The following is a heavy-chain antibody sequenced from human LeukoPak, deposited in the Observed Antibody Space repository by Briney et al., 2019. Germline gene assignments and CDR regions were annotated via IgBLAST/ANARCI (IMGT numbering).Heavy chain of an antibody. D-gene: IGHD6-13*01. CDR2: INHSGGT. V-gene: IGHV4-34*01. CDR1: GGSFSGYY. Sequence: SETLSLTCAVYGGSFSGYYWSWIRQPPGKGLEWIGEINHSGGTNHNPSLKSRVTISVDTSKNQFSLKLSSVTAADTAVYYCARGLAAGTEYYYYGMDVWGQGTTVTVSS. CDR3: ARGLAAGTEYYYYGMDV. J-gene: IGHJ6*02.